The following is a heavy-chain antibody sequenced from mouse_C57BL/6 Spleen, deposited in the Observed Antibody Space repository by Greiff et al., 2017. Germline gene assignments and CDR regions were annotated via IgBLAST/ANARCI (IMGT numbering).Heavy chain of an antibody. J-gene: IGHJ4*01. V-gene: IGHV3-6*01. CDR3: AREGFMDY. CDR2: ISYDGSN. Sequence: DVQLQESGPGLVKPSQSLSLTCSVTGYSITSGYYWNWIRQFPGNKLEWMGYISYDGSNNYNPSLKNRISITRDTSKNQFFLKLNSVTTEYTATYYCAREGFMDYWGQGTSVTVSS. CDR1: GYSITSGYY.